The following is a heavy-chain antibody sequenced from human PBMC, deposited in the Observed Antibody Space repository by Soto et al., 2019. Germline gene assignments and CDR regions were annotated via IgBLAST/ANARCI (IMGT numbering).Heavy chain of an antibody. CDR1: GFTFNYAW. CDR3: TTERCTGTNCYVKNAFDV. Sequence: GGSLRLSCAASGFTFNYAWMTWVRQCPGKGLEWVGRIKTIAGGGTTDYTAPVKGRFTISRDDSENTVYLQMNSLKIEDTAVYYCTTERCTGTNCYVKNAFDVWGQGTMVTVSS. CDR2: IKTIAGGGTT. D-gene: IGHD1-1*01. J-gene: IGHJ3*01. V-gene: IGHV3-15*01.